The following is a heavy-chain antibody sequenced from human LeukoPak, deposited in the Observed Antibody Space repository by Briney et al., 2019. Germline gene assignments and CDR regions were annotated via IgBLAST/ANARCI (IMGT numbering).Heavy chain of an antibody. CDR3: AKDERNWNYNLASQTYD. CDR2: ISGSGVST. V-gene: IGHV3-23*01. D-gene: IGHD1-7*01. Sequence: GGSLRLSCAASGFRLSSYAMSWVRQAPGKGLEWVSAISGSGVSTYYADSVKGRFTVSRDNSKNALYLQMSSLRAEDTAVYYCAKDERNWNYNLASQTYDWGQGTLVTVSS. CDR1: GFRLSSYA. J-gene: IGHJ4*02.